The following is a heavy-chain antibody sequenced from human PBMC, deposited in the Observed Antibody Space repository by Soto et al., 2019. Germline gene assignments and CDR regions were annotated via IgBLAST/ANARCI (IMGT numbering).Heavy chain of an antibody. CDR1: GFTFDDYA. D-gene: IGHD1-26*01. Sequence: EVQLVESGGGLVQPGRSLRLSCAASGFTFDDYAMRWVRQAPGKGLEWVSIISWNSGRIGYADSVKGRFTISRDNAKNSLYLQMNSLRAEDTALYYCAKDKWELSYYFDHWGQGTLVTVSS. CDR3: AKDKWELSYYFDH. V-gene: IGHV3-9*01. J-gene: IGHJ4*02. CDR2: ISWNSGRI.